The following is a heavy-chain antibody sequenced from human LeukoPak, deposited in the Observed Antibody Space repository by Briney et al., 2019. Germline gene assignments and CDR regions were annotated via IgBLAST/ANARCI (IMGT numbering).Heavy chain of an antibody. J-gene: IGHJ5*02. D-gene: IGHD2-2*01. CDR1: GFTFSSYS. V-gene: IGHV3-21*01. CDR2: ISSSSSYI. Sequence: PGGSLRLSCAASGFTFSSYSMNWVRQAPGKGLEWVSYISSSSSYIYYADSVKGRLTISRDNAKNSLYLQMNSLRAEDTAVYYCARLYCSSTSCRIDPWGQGTLVNASS. CDR3: ARLYCSSTSCRIDP.